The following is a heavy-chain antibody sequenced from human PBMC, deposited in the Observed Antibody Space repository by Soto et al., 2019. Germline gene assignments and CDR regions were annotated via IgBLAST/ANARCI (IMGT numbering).Heavy chain of an antibody. CDR1: GGSFSGYY. J-gene: IGHJ6*02. D-gene: IGHD2-15*01. CDR2: INHSGST. CDR3: ARGYCSGGSCYLYYYYGMDV. V-gene: IGHV4-34*01. Sequence: PSETLFLTCAVYGGSFSGYYWGWIRQPPGKGLEWIGEINHSGSTNYNPSLKSRVTISVDTSKNQFSLKLSSVTAADTAVYYCARGYCSGGSCYLYYYYGMDVWGQGTTVTV.